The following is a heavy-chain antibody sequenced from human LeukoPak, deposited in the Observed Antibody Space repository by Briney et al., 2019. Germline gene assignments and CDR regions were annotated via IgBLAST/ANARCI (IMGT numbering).Heavy chain of an antibody. D-gene: IGHD1-26*01. CDR1: GFTFTSYS. J-gene: IGHJ4*02. CDR3: AKGGKWDVTPFDY. Sequence: QPGGSLRLSCAASGFTFTSYSMNRVRQAPGKGLEWVSTISGGGGSTYYADPVKGRFTISRDNSKNTLYLQVNSLRAEDTAVYYCAKGGKWDVTPFDYWGQGTLVTVSS. CDR2: ISGGGGST. V-gene: IGHV3-23*01.